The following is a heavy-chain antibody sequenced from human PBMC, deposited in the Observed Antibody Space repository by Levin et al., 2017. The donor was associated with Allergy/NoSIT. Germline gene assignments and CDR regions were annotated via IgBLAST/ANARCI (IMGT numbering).Heavy chain of an antibody. V-gene: IGHV1-2*02. CDR2: INPNSGGT. CDR1: GYTFTGYY. Sequence: GESLKISCKASGYTFTGYYMHWVRQAPGQGLEWMGWINPNSGGTNYAQKFQGRVTMTRDTSISTAYMELSRLRSDDTAVYYCARDSTTVTTYWFDPWGQGTLVTVSS. D-gene: IGHD4-17*01. J-gene: IGHJ5*02. CDR3: ARDSTTVTTYWFDP.